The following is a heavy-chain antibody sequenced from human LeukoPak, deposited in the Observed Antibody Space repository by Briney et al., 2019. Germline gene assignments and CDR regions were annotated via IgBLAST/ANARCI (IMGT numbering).Heavy chain of an antibody. Sequence: PSETLSLTCTVSGGSISGYYWRWIRQSPGKGLVWIGYIYYSGSTNYNPSLKSRVTISVDMSKNQFSLKMSSVTAADTALYYCARHFTYYYDSSGYPRDAFDIWGQGTMATVSS. CDR2: IYYSGST. CDR1: GGSISGYY. V-gene: IGHV4-59*08. CDR3: ARHFTYYYDSSGYPRDAFDI. J-gene: IGHJ3*02. D-gene: IGHD3-22*01.